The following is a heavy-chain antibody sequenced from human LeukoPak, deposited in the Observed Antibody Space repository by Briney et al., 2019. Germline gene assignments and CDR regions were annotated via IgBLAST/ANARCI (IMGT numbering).Heavy chain of an antibody. Sequence: GGSLRLSCATSGFTFSNHGMNWVRQALGKGREWVSGISPSGDIKYYADSVKGRFTISRDNTKNTVYLEVISLTDEDTAVYYCAKDDAWLRYGEWSQGTLVTVSS. J-gene: IGHJ4*02. V-gene: IGHV3-23*01. CDR1: GFTFSNHG. CDR3: AKDDAWLRYGE. CDR2: ISPSGDIK. D-gene: IGHD3-10*01.